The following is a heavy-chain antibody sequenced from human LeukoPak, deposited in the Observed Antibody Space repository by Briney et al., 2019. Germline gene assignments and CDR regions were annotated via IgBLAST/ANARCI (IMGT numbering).Heavy chain of an antibody. CDR3: ARGPVSAHGMDV. Sequence: VASVKVSCKASGYTFTSYDINWVRQATGQGLERMGLKNPNSGRTGFAQKFQGRFTMTTDTSISTAYMALSSLTSEDTAVYYCARGPVSAHGMDVWGQGTTVTVSS. D-gene: IGHD6-19*01. V-gene: IGHV1-8*01. CDR2: KNPNSGRT. J-gene: IGHJ6*02. CDR1: GYTFTSYD.